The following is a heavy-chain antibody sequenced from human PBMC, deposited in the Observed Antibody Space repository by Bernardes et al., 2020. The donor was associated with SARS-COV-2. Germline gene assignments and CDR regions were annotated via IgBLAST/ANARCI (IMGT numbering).Heavy chain of an antibody. CDR3: ARGALRGAHDY. J-gene: IGHJ4*02. D-gene: IGHD3-10*01. V-gene: IGHV3-53*01. CDR1: GFSVSSNY. Sequence: GGSLRLSCAASGFSVSSNYMTWVRQAPGKGLEWVSSFYRLGATQYADSVRGRFTISRDISKNTLYLQMNSLRAEDTAVYYCARGALRGAHDYWGQGTLVTVSS. CDR2: FYRLGAT.